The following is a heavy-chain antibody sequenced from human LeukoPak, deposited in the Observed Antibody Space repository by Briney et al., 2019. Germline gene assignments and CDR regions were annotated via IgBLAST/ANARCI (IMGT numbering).Heavy chain of an antibody. Sequence: GGSLRLSCAASGFTFSSYSMNWVRQAPGKGLEWVSSISSSSSYIYYADSVKGRFTISRDNAKNSLYLQMNSLRAEDTAVYYCAKDLLGDYDDFWGQGTLVTVSS. V-gene: IGHV3-21*01. J-gene: IGHJ4*02. CDR2: ISSSSSYI. CDR1: GFTFSSYS. CDR3: AKDLLGDYDDF. D-gene: IGHD3-16*01.